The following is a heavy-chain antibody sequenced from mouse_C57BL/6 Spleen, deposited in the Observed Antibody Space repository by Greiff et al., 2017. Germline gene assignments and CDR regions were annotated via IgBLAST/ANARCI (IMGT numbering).Heavy chain of an antibody. V-gene: IGHV1-61*01. CDR1: GYTFTSYW. CDR3: ARTGTGYAMDY. D-gene: IGHD4-1*01. J-gene: IGHJ4*01. Sequence: QVQLQQPGAELVRPGSSVKLSCKASGYTFTSYWMDWVKQRPGQGIEWIGNIYPSDSETHYNQKFKDKATLTVDKSSSTAYMQLSSLTSEDSAVYYCARTGTGYAMDYWGQGTSVTVSS. CDR2: IYPSDSET.